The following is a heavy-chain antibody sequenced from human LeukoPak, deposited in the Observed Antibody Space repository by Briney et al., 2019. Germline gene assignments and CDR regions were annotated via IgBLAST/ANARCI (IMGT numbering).Heavy chain of an antibody. V-gene: IGHV1-2*02. D-gene: IGHD3-3*01. CDR3: ARGRGFYDFWSGYYNPDDY. CDR1: GYTFTTYG. CDR2: INPNSGGT. J-gene: IGHJ4*02. Sequence: ASVKVSCKASGYTFTTYGITWVRQAPGQGLEWMGWINPNSGGTNYAQKFQGRVTMTRDTSISTAYMELSRLRSDDTAVYYCARGRGFYDFWSGYYNPDDYWGQGTLVTVSS.